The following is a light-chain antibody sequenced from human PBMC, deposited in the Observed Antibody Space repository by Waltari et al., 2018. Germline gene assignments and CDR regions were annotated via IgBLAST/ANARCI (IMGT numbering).Light chain of an antibody. CDR1: SSNIGSNT. J-gene: IGLJ1*01. V-gene: IGLV1-44*01. CDR3: AAWDDSLNGYV. CDR2: SNN. Sequence: QSVLTQPPSASGTPGQRVTISCSGSSSNIGSNTVNWYQQRPGTAPKLLIYSNNPRPSGVPARFSGSKSGTSASLAISGLQSEDEADYYCAAWDDSLNGYVFGTGTKVTVL.